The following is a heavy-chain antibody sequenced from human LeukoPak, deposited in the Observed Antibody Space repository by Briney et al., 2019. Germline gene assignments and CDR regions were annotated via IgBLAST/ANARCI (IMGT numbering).Heavy chain of an antibody. CDR1: GFTFSNAW. Sequence: GGSLRLSCAASGFTFSNAWMSWVRQAPGKGLEWVGRIKSKTDGETTDYAAPVKGRFTISRDDSKNTLHLQMNSLKTEDTAVYYCTTISSPGYMDVWGRGTTVTVSS. D-gene: IGHD6-19*01. CDR3: TTISSPGYMDV. J-gene: IGHJ6*03. V-gene: IGHV3-15*01. CDR2: IKSKTDGETT.